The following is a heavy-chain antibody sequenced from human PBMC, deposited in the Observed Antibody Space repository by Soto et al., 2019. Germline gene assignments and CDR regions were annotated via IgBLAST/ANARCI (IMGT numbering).Heavy chain of an antibody. CDR2: ISSDGSDK. V-gene: IGHV3-30*18. J-gene: IGHJ4*02. Sequence: QVQLVESWGGVVQPGRSPRLYCAASGITFRNFGMHWVRQAPGKGLEWVAAISSDGSDKYYSDSVKGRFTISRDNSKNTLFLQMNSLRVEDTAVYYCAKGSEVARQELDYWGQGTLVTVSS. D-gene: IGHD2-15*01. CDR3: AKGSEVARQELDY. CDR1: GITFRNFG.